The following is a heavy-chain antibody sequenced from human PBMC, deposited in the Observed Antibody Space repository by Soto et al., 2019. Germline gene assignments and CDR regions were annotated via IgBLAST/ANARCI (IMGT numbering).Heavy chain of an antibody. CDR3: EREYSYDEGSDSSFDK. D-gene: IGHD2-21*02. CDR1: GDSVSGNSAA. Sequence: PSQTLSLTCAISGDSVSGNSAAWNWIRQSPPRGLEWLGRTYYRSKWYNGYAVSVKSRITVTPDTSKNQFSLHLNSVTPEDTAVYYCEREYSYDEGSDSSFDKWGRGLLLAISS. CDR2: TYYRSKWYN. J-gene: IGHJ4*02. V-gene: IGHV6-1*01.